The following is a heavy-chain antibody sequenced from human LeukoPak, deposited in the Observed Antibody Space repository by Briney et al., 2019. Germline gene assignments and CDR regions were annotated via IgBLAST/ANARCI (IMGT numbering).Heavy chain of an antibody. D-gene: IGHD2-15*01. J-gene: IGHJ4*02. CDR2: ISSSNSYI. Sequence: GGSLRLSCAASGFTFSSYSMNWVRQAPGKGLEWVSSISSSNSYIYYADSVKGRFTISRDNAKNSLYLQMNSLRAEDTAVYYCARVAMLGYCSGGSCQYYDYWGQGTLVTVSS. V-gene: IGHV3-21*01. CDR3: ARVAMLGYCSGGSCQYYDY. CDR1: GFTFSSYS.